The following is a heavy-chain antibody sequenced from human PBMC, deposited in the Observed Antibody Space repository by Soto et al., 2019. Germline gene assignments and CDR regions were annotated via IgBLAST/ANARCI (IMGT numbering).Heavy chain of an antibody. CDR3: ARDTTVTTLRRNYYYYGMDV. CDR2: ISSSSSYT. J-gene: IGHJ6*02. D-gene: IGHD4-17*01. CDR1: GFTFSDYY. Sequence: GGSLRLSCAASGFTFSDYYMSWTRQAPGKGLEWVSYISSSSSYTNYADSVKGRFTISRDNAKNSLYLQMNSLRAEDTAVYYCARDTTVTTLRRNYYYYGMDVWGQGTTVTVSS. V-gene: IGHV3-11*06.